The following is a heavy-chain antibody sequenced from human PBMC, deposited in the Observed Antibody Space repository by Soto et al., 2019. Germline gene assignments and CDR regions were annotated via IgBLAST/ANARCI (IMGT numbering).Heavy chain of an antibody. V-gene: IGHV4-34*01. Sequence: PSETLSLTCAAYGGSFSGYYWSWIRQPPGKGLEWIGGINHSGSTNYNPSLKSRVTISVDTSKNQFSLKLCSVTAADTAVYYCARGGARITIFGVVNNYYYYGMDVWGQGTTVTVAS. D-gene: IGHD3-3*01. CDR1: GGSFSGYY. J-gene: IGHJ6*02. CDR3: ARGGARITIFGVVNNYYYYGMDV. CDR2: INHSGST.